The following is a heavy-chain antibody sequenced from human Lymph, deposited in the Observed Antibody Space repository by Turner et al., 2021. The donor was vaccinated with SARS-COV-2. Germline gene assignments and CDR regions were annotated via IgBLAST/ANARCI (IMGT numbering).Heavy chain of an antibody. CDR3: ARGLLPYYYYGMDV. J-gene: IGHJ6*02. V-gene: IGHV3-11*06. CDR1: GFTFSDYY. CDR2: ISSSSTYT. D-gene: IGHD3-22*01. Sequence: QVQLVESGGGLVKPGGSLRLSCAASGFTFSDYYMSWIRQAPGKGLEWVSYISSSSTYTNYADSVKGRFTISRDNAKKSMYVQMNSLRAEDTAVYYCARGLLPYYYYGMDVWGQGTTVTVSS.